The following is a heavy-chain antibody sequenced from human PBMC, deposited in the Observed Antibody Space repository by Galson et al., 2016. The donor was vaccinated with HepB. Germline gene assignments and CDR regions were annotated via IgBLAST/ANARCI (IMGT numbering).Heavy chain of an antibody. D-gene: IGHD6-25*01. Sequence: SLRLSCAASRFTFRHSAMHWVRQAPDKGLEWVAVISFDVSNKYYSDSVKGRFTISRDNSKNTLFLQMNSLRIEDTAVYYCASGGSGYYGYFENWGQGTRVTVSS. CDR1: RFTFRHSA. J-gene: IGHJ4*02. V-gene: IGHV3-30*04. CDR3: ASGGSGYYGYFEN. CDR2: ISFDVSNK.